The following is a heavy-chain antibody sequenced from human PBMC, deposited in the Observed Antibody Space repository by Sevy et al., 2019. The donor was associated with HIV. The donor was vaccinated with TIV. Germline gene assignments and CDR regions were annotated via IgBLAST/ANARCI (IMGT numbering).Heavy chain of an antibody. CDR3: AIVGLGYYSGSSYYQGDWLDP. D-gene: IGHD2-15*01. Sequence: ASVKVSCKVTGYSVSKLTIHWVRQAPGKGLEWMGSYDPKDGEIIYAQTFQGRLTMTEDTSTDTAYMELSSLTSDDTAVYFCAIVGLGYYSGSSYYQGDWLDPWGQGTLVTVSS. CDR1: GYSVSKLT. J-gene: IGHJ5*02. CDR2: YDPKDGEI. V-gene: IGHV1-24*01.